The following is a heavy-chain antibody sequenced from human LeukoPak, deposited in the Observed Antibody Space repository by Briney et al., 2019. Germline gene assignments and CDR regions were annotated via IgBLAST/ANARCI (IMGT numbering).Heavy chain of an antibody. Sequence: GGSLRLSCAASGFTFSRHGMHWVRQAPGKGLEWVAFIRYDGSDKYYADSVKGRFTISRDNSENTLYLQMNSLRPEDTAVYYCAKGFYYCSDGCPQYYYYMDVWGKGTTLIVSS. CDR2: IRYDGSDK. V-gene: IGHV3-30*02. J-gene: IGHJ6*03. CDR3: AKGFYYCSDGCPQYYYYMDV. CDR1: GFTFSRHG. D-gene: IGHD2-15*01.